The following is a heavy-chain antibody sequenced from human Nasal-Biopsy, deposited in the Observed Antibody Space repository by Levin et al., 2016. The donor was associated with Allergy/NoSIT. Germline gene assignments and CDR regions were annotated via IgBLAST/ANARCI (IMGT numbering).Heavy chain of an antibody. J-gene: IGHJ4*02. D-gene: IGHD1-26*01. CDR2: INHSGSS. V-gene: IGHV4-34*01. CDR3: ARVRQNKGSSYFGFDY. CDR1: GGSFSGYY. Sequence: SETLSLTCAVYGGSFSGYYWSWIRQSPGKGLEWIGEINHSGSSSYSTSLKSRVTISLDTSNNQIFLKLSSVTAADTAVYYCARVRQNKGSSYFGFDYWGQGSLVTVSS.